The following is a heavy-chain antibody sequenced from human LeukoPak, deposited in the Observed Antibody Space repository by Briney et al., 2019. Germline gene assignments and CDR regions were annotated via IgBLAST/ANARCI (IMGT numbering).Heavy chain of an antibody. CDR3: VRDGYNYGLDRFDY. CDR2: IYYTGST. CDR1: GGSLTSSAYY. J-gene: IGHJ4*02. D-gene: IGHD5-12*01. Sequence: SETLSLTCTVSGGSLTSSAYYWVWIRQPPGKGLEWIGSIYYTGSTYYTPSLKSRLTISLDMSKNQCSLKLTSVTAADTAMYYCVRDGYNYGLDRFDYWGQGTLVTVST. V-gene: IGHV4-39*07.